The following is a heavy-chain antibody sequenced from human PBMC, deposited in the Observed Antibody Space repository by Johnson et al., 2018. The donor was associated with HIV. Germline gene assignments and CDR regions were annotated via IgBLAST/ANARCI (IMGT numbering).Heavy chain of an antibody. Sequence: VQLVESGGGMVRPGGSLRLSCAASGFTVNSNYMSWVRQAPGKGLEWVSVIGTAGDTYYPGSVKGRFTIPSENAKNSLYLQMNRLRAGDTAVYYCARANSRGAEYSNLGAFDIWGQGTMVTVSS. CDR3: ARANSRGAEYSNLGAFDI. V-gene: IGHV3-13*01. CDR1: GFTVNSNY. D-gene: IGHD6-6*01. J-gene: IGHJ3*02. CDR2: IGTAGDT.